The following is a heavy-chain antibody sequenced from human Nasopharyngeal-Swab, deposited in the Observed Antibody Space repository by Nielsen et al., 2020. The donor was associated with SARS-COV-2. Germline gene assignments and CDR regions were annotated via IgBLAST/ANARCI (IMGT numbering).Heavy chain of an antibody. CDR1: GGSISSYY. Sequence: GSLRLSCTVSGGSISSYYWSWIRQPAGKGLEWIGRIYTSGSTNYNPSLKSRVTMSVDTSKNQFSLKLSSVTAADTAVYYCARESSLVPNWFDPWGQGTPVTVSS. J-gene: IGHJ5*02. CDR3: ARESSLVPNWFDP. CDR2: IYTSGST. V-gene: IGHV4-4*07. D-gene: IGHD2-2*01.